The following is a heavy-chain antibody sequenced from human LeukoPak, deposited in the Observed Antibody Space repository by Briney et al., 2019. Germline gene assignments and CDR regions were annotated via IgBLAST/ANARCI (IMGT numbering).Heavy chain of an antibody. D-gene: IGHD6-13*01. Sequence: PGGSLRLSCAASGFTFSSYSMNWVRQAPGKGLEWVSSISSSSSYIYYADSVKGRFTISRDNAKNSLYLHMNSLRAEDTAVYYCARDWAAAGPALSHGMDVWGQGTTVTVSS. CDR3: ARDWAAAGPALSHGMDV. V-gene: IGHV3-21*01. CDR2: ISSSSSYI. J-gene: IGHJ6*02. CDR1: GFTFSSYS.